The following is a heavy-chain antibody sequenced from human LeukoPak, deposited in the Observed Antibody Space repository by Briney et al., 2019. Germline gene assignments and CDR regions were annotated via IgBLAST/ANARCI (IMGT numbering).Heavy chain of an antibody. CDR1: GYTFTGYY. J-gene: IGHJ5*02. D-gene: IGHD3-3*01. CDR3: ARAYYDFWRGYYGGNWFDP. Sequence: ASVKVSCKASGYTFTGYYMHWVRQAPGQGLEWMGWISAYNGNTNYAQKLQGRVTMTTDTSTSTAYMELRSLRSDDTAVYYCARAYYDFWRGYYGGNWFDPWGQGTLVTVSS. CDR2: ISAYNGNT. V-gene: IGHV1-18*04.